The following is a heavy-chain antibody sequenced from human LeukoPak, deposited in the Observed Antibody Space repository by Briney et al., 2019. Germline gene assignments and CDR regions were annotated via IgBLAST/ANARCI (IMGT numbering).Heavy chain of an antibody. V-gene: IGHV3-13*01. CDR2: IGTAGDT. CDR1: GFTFSSYD. Sequence: GGSLRLSCAASGFTFSSYDMHWVRHATGKGLEWVSAIGTAGDTYYPGSVKGRFTISRENAKNSLYLQMNSLRAGDTAVYYCARGYDYGYGLDHWGQGTLVTVSS. J-gene: IGHJ4*02. D-gene: IGHD5-18*01. CDR3: ARGYDYGYGLDH.